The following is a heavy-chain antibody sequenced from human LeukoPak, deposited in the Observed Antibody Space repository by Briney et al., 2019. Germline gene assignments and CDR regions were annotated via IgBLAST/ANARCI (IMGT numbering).Heavy chain of an antibody. D-gene: IGHD3-22*01. CDR1: GYTFTSYG. CDR2: ISSYNGNT. J-gene: IGHJ4*02. CDR3: ARPYYYDSSGYEY. V-gene: IGHV1-18*01. Sequence: GSVKVSCKASGYTFTSYGISWVRQAPGQRLKWMGWISSYNGNTNYTQKPQARVTLTTDTSTCTAYMELRSLRSDGTAVYYCARPYYYDSSGYEYWGQGTLVTVSS.